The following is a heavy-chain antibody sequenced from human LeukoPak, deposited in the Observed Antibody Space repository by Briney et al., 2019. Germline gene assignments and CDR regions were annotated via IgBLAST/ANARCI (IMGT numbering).Heavy chain of an antibody. CDR1: GFTFSSYE. CDR3: ARGLRAIFDY. V-gene: IGHV3-23*01. J-gene: IGHJ4*02. CDR2: VTGSGGST. Sequence: GGSLRLSCAASGFTFSSYEMNWVRQAPGKGPEWVSGVTGSGGSTYYADSVKGRFTISRDNSKNTLYLQMNSLRAEDTAVYYCARGLRAIFDYWGQGTLVTVSS. D-gene: IGHD5-12*01.